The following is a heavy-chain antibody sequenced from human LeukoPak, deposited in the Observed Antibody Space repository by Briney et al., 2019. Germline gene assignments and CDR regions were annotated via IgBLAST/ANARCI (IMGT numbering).Heavy chain of an antibody. CDR1: GGSFSGYY. J-gene: IGHJ5*02. CDR2: SSHTGDIT. CDR3: VRVPDVTARPCDT. Sequence: SSETLSLTCAVYGGSFSGYYWTWIPLTPGRGHEWIGESSHTGDITGYNPSLKGRATISVDSSKKQFSLKVTSVTAADTGIYYCVRVPDVTARPCDTWGPGTVVTVSS. D-gene: IGHD1-1*01. V-gene: IGHV4-34*01.